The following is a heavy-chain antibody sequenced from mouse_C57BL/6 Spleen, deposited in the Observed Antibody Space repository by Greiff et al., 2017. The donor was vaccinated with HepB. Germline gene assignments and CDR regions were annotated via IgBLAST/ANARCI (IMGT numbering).Heavy chain of an antibody. CDR3: AIITTVSYWYFDV. CDR2: IDPSDSYT. Sequence: VKLQQPGAELVMPGASVKLSCKASGYTFTSYWMHWVKQRPGQGLEWIGEIDPSDSYTNYNQKFKGKSTLTVDKSSSTAYMQLSSLTSEDSAVYYCAIITTVSYWYFDVWGTGTTVTVSS. D-gene: IGHD1-1*01. J-gene: IGHJ1*03. V-gene: IGHV1-69*01. CDR1: GYTFTSYW.